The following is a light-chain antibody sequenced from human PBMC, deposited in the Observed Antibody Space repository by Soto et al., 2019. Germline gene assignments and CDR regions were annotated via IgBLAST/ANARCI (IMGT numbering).Light chain of an antibody. V-gene: IGKV1-5*01. CDR3: QQYNSYWT. CDR2: EAS. J-gene: IGKJ1*01. Sequence: DIQMTQSPSSPSASGGDRVMITCRTSQSISNHLHWYQQTPGKAPNLMIYEASSLQSGVPSRFSGSGSGTEFTLTISSLQPDDFATYYCQQYNSYWTFGQGTKVDIK. CDR1: QSISNH.